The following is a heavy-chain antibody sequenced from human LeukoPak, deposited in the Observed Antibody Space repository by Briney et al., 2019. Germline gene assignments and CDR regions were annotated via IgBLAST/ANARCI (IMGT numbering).Heavy chain of an antibody. J-gene: IGHJ4*02. CDR2: ISGSGGST. CDR3: AKVYYYDSSGYTGTSYYFDY. V-gene: IGHV3-23*01. D-gene: IGHD3-22*01. Sequence: GGSLRLSCAASGFTFSSYAKSWVRQAPGKGLEWVSAISGSGGSTYYADSVKGRFTISRDNSKNTLYLQMNSLRAEDTAVYYCAKVYYYDSSGYTGTSYYFDYWGQGTLVTVSS. CDR1: GFTFSSYA.